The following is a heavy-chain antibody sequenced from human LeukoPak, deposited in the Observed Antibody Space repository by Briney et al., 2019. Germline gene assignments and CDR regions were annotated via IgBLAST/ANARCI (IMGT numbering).Heavy chain of an antibody. J-gene: IGHJ5*02. CDR1: SGSINSYY. V-gene: IGHV4-59*08. CDR2: IFYSGID. CDR3: ARHDDYPGFGRGFDP. Sequence: SETLSLTCTVSSGSINSYYWSWIRQPPGKGLEWIGYIFYSGIDKYNPALKSRVTISIDTSKNQFSLKLSSATAADTAVYYCARHDDYPGFGRGFDPWGQGTLVTVSS. D-gene: IGHD3-16*01.